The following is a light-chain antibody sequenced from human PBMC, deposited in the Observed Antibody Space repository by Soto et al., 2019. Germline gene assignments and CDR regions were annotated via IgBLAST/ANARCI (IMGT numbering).Light chain of an antibody. J-gene: IGKJ1*01. CDR2: GAS. CDR3: QQYNTSPRT. CDR1: QSVSSSS. V-gene: IGKV3-20*01. Sequence: EIVLTQFPDTLSLSPGGRATLSCRASQSVSSSSLAWYQQKRGQAPRLLIYGASNRATGIPDRFSGSGSGTDFTLTISRLEPEDFAVYYCQQYNTSPRTFGQGTKVDIK.